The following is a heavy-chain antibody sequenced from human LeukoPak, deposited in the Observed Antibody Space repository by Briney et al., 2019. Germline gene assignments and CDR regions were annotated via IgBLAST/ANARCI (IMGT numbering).Heavy chain of an antibody. CDR2: IWYDGSDK. V-gene: IGHV3-33*01. Sequence: GGSLRLSCAASGFTFSSYGMHWVRQAPGKGLEWVAVIWYDGSDKYYADSVKGRFTISRDNSKNTLNLQMNSLRAEDTAVYYCARDTDGGSAIDYWGQGTLVTVSS. CDR1: GFTFSSYG. CDR3: ARDTDGGSAIDY. J-gene: IGHJ4*02. D-gene: IGHD1-26*01.